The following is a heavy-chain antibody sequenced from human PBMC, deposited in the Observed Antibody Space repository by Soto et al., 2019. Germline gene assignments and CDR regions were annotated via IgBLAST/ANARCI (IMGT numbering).Heavy chain of an antibody. CDR3: ARRQLLGLSSHLNWFDP. D-gene: IGHD2-2*01. CDR1: GGTFSSYA. Sequence: SVKVSFKASGGTFSSYAISWVRQAPGQGLEWMGGIIPIFGTANYAQKFQGRVTITADESTSTAYMELSSLRSEDTAVYYCARRQLLGLSSHLNWFDPWGQGTLVTVSS. CDR2: IIPIFGTA. J-gene: IGHJ5*02. V-gene: IGHV1-69*01.